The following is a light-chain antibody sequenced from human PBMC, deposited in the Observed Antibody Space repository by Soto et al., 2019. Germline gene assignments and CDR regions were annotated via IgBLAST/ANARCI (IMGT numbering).Light chain of an antibody. CDR3: QQYGSSPRLT. CDR1: QTVISTY. CDR2: GAS. J-gene: IGKJ4*01. Sequence: ETVLTRSPATLSLSPGERATLSCRAIQTVISTYLAWYQQKPGQAPRLLIYGASSRATGISDRFSGSGSGTDFTLTISRLEREDFAVYYCQQYGSSPRLTFGGGTKVDI. V-gene: IGKV3-20*01.